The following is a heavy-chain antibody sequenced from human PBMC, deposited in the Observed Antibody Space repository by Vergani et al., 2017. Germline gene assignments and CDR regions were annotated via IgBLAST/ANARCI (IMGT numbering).Heavy chain of an antibody. D-gene: IGHD6-13*01. CDR1: GDSISSGYY. CDR2: IYHSGHT. CDR3: ARHNEIAAVGFDY. V-gene: IGHV4-38-2*01. J-gene: IGHJ4*02. Sequence: QVQLQESGPGLVKPSETLSLTCAVSGDSISSGYYWGWIRQPPGKGLEWMGTIYHSGHTYYTSSLKGRVTISLDTSKNQISLKLSSVTAADTAVYYCARHNEIAAVGFDYWGQGTQVTVSS.